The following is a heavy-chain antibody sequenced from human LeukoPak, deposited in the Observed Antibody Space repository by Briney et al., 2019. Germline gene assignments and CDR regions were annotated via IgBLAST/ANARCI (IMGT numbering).Heavy chain of an antibody. Sequence: GGSLRLSCAASRFTFSSYWMSWVRQAPGKGLEWVANIKQDGSEKSYVDSVKGRFTISRDNAKNSLYLQMNSLRAEDTALYYCARAGDKGDYWGQGTLVTVSS. CDR3: ARAGDKGDY. D-gene: IGHD4-23*01. V-gene: IGHV3-7*01. CDR2: IKQDGSEK. CDR1: RFTFSSYW. J-gene: IGHJ4*02.